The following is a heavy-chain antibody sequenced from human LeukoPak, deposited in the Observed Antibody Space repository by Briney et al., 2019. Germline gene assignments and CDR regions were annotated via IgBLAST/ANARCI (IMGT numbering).Heavy chain of an antibody. Sequence: GGSLRLSCAASGFSFSNYWMHWVRQAPGKGLVWVSRISTDVSSSSYADSVKGRFTIARDNAKNTLYLQMNSLRAEDTAVYYCARGGSAVNWFDPWGQGTLVTVSS. CDR1: GFSFSNYW. J-gene: IGHJ5*02. D-gene: IGHD3-16*01. CDR2: ISTDVSSS. V-gene: IGHV3-74*01. CDR3: ARGGSAVNWFDP.